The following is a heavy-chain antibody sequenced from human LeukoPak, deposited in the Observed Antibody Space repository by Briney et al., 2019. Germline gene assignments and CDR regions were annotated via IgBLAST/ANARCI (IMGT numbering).Heavy chain of an antibody. CDR2: INPSGGST. Sequence: ASVQFSCKASGSTFTSYYMHWLRRAPGQGREWMGIINPSGGSTSYAQKFQGRVTMTRDMSTSTVYMELSSLRSEDTAVYYCARVRAARGAFDIWGQGTMVTVSS. CDR3: ARVRAARGAFDI. D-gene: IGHD6-13*01. J-gene: IGHJ3*02. V-gene: IGHV1-46*01. CDR1: GSTFTSYY.